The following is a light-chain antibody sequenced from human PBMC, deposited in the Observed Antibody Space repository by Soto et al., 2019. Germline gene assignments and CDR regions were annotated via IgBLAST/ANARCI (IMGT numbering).Light chain of an antibody. CDR2: YDN. CDR3: GSWDSSTSASV. Sequence: QSVLTQPPSVSAAPGQKVTISCSGSNSNIGGNSVSWYQQLPGTAPKLLIYYDNKRPSCIPDRFSDSKSGTSATLGITGFQTGDEFYYYGGSWDSSTSASVFGTGTNVTVL. CDR1: NSNIGGNS. J-gene: IGLJ1*01. V-gene: IGLV1-51*01.